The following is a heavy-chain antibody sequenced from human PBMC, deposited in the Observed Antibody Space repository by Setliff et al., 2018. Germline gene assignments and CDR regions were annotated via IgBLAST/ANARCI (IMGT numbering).Heavy chain of an antibody. CDR1: GDSISSRTHY. Sequence: PSETLSLTCTVSGDSISSRTHYWSWIRQPAGEGLEWIGQIYTSWSTNYNPSLQSRVTISLGTSKNQFSLKLSSVTAADTAVYYCARMSGFQYIDVWGKGTTVTVSS. J-gene: IGHJ6*03. D-gene: IGHD3-3*01. V-gene: IGHV4-61*09. CDR2: IYTSWST. CDR3: ARMSGFQYIDV.